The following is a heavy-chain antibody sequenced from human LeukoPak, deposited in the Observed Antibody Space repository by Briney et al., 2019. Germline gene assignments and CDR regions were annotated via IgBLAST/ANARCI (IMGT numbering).Heavy chain of an antibody. V-gene: IGHV3-30*18. CDR1: GFTFSTHD. CDR2: ISYDGSNK. CDR3: AKERRSSGGGFDY. J-gene: IGHJ4*02. D-gene: IGHD6-19*01. Sequence: TGGSLRLSCAASGFTFSTHDLNWVRQAPGKGLEWVAVISYDGSNKYYADSVKGRFTISRDNSKNTLYLQMNSLRAEDTAVYYCAKERRSSGGGFDYWGQGTLVTVSS.